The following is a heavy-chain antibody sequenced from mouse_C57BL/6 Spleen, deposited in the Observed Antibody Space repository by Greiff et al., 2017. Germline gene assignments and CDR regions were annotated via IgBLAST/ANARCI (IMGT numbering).Heavy chain of an antibody. Sequence: VQLQQPGAELVRPGSSVKLSCKASGYTFTSYWMHWVKQRPIQGLEWIGNIDPSDSDTHYNQKFKDKATLTVDKSSSTAYMQLSSLTSEDSAVDYWARRGGSSYDWYFDGWGTGTTVTVSS. D-gene: IGHD1-1*01. CDR1: GYTFTSYW. V-gene: IGHV1-52*01. J-gene: IGHJ1*03. CDR3: ARRGGSSYDWYFDG. CDR2: IDPSDSDT.